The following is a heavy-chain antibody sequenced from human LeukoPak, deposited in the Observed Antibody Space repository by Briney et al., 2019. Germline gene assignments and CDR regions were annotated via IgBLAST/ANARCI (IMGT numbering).Heavy chain of an antibody. CDR3: ARQVRVAARPPYFDY. Sequence: SETLSLTCTVSGGSVSSSSYYWGWVRHPPGKGLEWIGSIYYSGSTYYNPSLKSRVTISVDTSKNQFSLKLSSVIAADTAVYYCARQVRVAARPPYFDYWGQGTLVTVSS. V-gene: IGHV4-39*01. CDR2: IYYSGST. J-gene: IGHJ4*02. CDR1: GGSVSSSSYY. D-gene: IGHD6-6*01.